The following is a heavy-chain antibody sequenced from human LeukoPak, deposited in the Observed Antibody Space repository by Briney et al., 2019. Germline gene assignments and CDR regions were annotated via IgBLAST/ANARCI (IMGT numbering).Heavy chain of an antibody. V-gene: IGHV3-21*01. J-gene: IGHJ6*02. CDR1: GFTFSSYS. CDR3: ARDPLGGGTFYGMDV. CDR2: ISSSSSYI. D-gene: IGHD2-15*01. Sequence: GGSLRLSCAASGFTFSSYSMNCVRQARGKGLEWVSSISSSSSYIYYADSVKGRFTISRDNAKNSLYLQMNSLRAEDTAVYYCARDPLGGGTFYGMDVWGQGTTVTVSS.